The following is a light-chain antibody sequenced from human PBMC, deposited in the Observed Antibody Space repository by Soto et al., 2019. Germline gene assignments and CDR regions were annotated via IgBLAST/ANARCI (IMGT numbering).Light chain of an antibody. CDR1: QSVRSSY. CDR2: GAS. J-gene: IGKJ1*01. CDR3: QQYGSSRT. Sequence: EIVWTQSPGTLSLSPGERATLSCRASQSVRSSYLAWYQQKPGQAPRLLIYGASSRATGIPDRFSGSGSGTDFTLTISRLEPEDFAVYYCQQYGSSRTSGHGTKVDIK. V-gene: IGKV3-20*01.